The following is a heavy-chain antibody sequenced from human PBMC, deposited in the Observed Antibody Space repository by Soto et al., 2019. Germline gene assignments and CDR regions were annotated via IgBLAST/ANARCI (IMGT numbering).Heavy chain of an antibody. D-gene: IGHD6-13*01. CDR1: GGSFSGYY. Sequence: SQTLSLTCAVYGGSFSGYYWSWIRQPPGKGLEWIGEINHSGSTNYNPSLKSRVTISVDTSKNQFSLKLSSVTAADTAVYYCARGTFNTAGIAAAETTGYFDYWGQGTLVTVSS. CDR3: ARGTFNTAGIAAAETTGYFDY. V-gene: IGHV4-34*01. CDR2: INHSGST. J-gene: IGHJ4*02.